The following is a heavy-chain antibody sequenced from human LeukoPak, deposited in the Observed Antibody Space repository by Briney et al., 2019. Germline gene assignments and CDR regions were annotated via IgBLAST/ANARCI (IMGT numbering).Heavy chain of an antibody. CDR3: AKDPKYYYDSSGYYPYY. Sequence: GGSLRLSCAASGFTFSSYAMSWVRQAPGKGLEWVSAISGSGGSTYYADSVKGRFTISRDNSKNTLYLQMNSLRAEDTAVYYCAKDPKYYYDSSGYYPYYWGQGTLVTVSS. CDR2: ISGSGGST. J-gene: IGHJ4*02. V-gene: IGHV3-23*01. CDR1: GFTFSSYA. D-gene: IGHD3-22*01.